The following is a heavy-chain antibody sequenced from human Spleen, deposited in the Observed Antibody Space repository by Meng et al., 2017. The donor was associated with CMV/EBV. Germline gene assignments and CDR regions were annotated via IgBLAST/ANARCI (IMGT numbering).Heavy chain of an antibody. CDR2: IFDSGIT. CDR3: ARAYCGGDCYSGFDY. CDR1: GASISNSRW. D-gene: IGHD2-21*01. J-gene: IGHJ4*02. V-gene: IGHV4-4*02. Sequence: GASISNSRWWSWVRQPPGKGLEWIGEIFDSGITNYNPSLKSRLTISEDKSHNQFSLKLNSVTAADTAVYYCARAYCGGDCYSGFDYWGQGILVTVSS.